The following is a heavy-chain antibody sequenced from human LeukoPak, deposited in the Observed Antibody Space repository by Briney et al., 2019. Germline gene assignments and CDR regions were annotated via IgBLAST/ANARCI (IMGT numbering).Heavy chain of an antibody. V-gene: IGHV4-38-2*02. CDR2: IYHSGTT. Sequence: SETLSLTCTVSGYSISSGFYWGWIRQPPGKGLEWLGSIYHSGTTYKQPSLKSRVTMSLDTSKDQFSLKLTSVTAADTAVYYCARQTGSGLFILPGGQGTLVTVSS. J-gene: IGHJ4*02. CDR1: GYSISSGFY. D-gene: IGHD3/OR15-3a*01. CDR3: ARQTGSGLFILP.